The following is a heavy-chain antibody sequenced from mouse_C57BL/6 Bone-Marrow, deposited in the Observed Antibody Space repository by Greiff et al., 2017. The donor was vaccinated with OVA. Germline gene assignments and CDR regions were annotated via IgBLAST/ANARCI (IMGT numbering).Heavy chain of an antibody. V-gene: IGHV1-59*01. Sequence: QVQLQQPGAELVRPGTSVKLSCKASGYTFTSYWMHWVKQRPGQGLEWIGVIDPSDSYTNYNQKFKGKATLTVDTSSSTAYMQLSSLTSEDSAVYYCATTGVFDYWGQGTTLTVSS. CDR1: GYTFTSYW. J-gene: IGHJ2*01. D-gene: IGHD4-1*02. CDR2: IDPSDSYT. CDR3: ATTGVFDY.